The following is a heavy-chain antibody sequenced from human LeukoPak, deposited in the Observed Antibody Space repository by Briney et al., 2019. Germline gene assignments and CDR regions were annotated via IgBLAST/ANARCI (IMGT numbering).Heavy chain of an antibody. CDR2: IRSKANSYAT. Sequence: GGSLRLSCAASGFTFSGSATHWVRQASGKGLEWVGRIRSKANSYATAYAASVKGRFTISRDDSKNTAYLQMNSLKTEDTAVYYCTRYSSSWDRFDPWGQGTLVTVSS. CDR1: GFTFSGSA. V-gene: IGHV3-73*01. CDR3: TRYSSSWDRFDP. D-gene: IGHD6-13*01. J-gene: IGHJ5*02.